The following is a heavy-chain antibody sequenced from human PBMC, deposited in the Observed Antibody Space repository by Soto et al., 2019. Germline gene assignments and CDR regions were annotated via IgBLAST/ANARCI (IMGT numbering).Heavy chain of an antibody. D-gene: IGHD6-6*01. CDR1: GFTFSSYW. CDR2: INADGSTT. J-gene: IGHJ5*02. V-gene: IGHV3-74*01. CDR3: VTVATHSYNGLDT. Sequence: EVQLVESGGGLVQPGGSLRLSCAASGFTFSSYWMHWVRQAPGKGLVWVSRINADGSTTTYADSVKGLFTISRDNAKNTLYRQMNSLSAEDTAVYYCVTVATHSYNGLDTWGQGTLVTVSS.